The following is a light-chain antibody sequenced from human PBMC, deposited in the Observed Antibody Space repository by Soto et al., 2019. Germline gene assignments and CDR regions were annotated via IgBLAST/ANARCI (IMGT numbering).Light chain of an antibody. CDR3: QQYKDWPPLT. V-gene: IGKV3D-15*01. Sequence: EIVMTQSPVTLSVSPGERVTLSCRASQNVNINLAWYQQRPGQAPRVLIYGASNRASGIPDRFSGSGSGTDCTLTISSLEPDDFALYYCQQYKDWPPLTFGGGTRVEIK. CDR1: QNVNIN. J-gene: IGKJ4*01. CDR2: GAS.